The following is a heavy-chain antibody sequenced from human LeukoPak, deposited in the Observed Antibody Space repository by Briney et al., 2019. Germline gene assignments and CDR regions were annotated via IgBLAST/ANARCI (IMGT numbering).Heavy chain of an antibody. CDR2: INPSGGST. D-gene: IGHD3-10*01. CDR1: GYTFTSYY. J-gene: IGHJ4*02. V-gene: IGHV1-46*01. CDR3: ARWEITMVRGSHFDY. Sequence: GASVKLSCKASGYTFTSYYMHWVRQAPGQGLEWMGIINPSGGSTSYAQKFQGRVTMTRDTSTSTVYMELSSLRSEDTAVYYCARWEITMVRGSHFDYWGQGTLVTVSS.